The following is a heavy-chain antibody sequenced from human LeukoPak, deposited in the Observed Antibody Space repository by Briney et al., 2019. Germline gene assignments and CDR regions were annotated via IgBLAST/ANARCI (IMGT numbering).Heavy chain of an antibody. V-gene: IGHV4-34*01. Sequence: SETLSLTCAVYGGSFSGYYWSWIRQPPGKGLEWIGEINHSGSTNYNPSLKSRVTISVDTSKNQFSLKLGSVTAADTAVYYCARDGWFGESSGDWGQGTLVTVSS. CDR2: INHSGST. D-gene: IGHD3-10*01. J-gene: IGHJ4*02. CDR1: GGSFSGYY. CDR3: ARDGWFGESSGD.